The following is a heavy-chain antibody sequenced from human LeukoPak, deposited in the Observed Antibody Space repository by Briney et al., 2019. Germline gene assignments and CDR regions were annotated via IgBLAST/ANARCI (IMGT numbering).Heavy chain of an antibody. J-gene: IGHJ3*02. D-gene: IGHD2-21*02. Sequence: PSETLSLTCTVSGYSISSGYYWGWIRQPPGKGLEWIGSIYYSGSTYYNPSLKSRVTISLDTSGNQFSLKLSSVTAADTAVYYCASGYCGGACQLGGVDMWGQGTMVTVSS. V-gene: IGHV4-38-2*02. CDR1: GYSISSGYY. CDR3: ASGYCGGACQLGGVDM. CDR2: IYYSGST.